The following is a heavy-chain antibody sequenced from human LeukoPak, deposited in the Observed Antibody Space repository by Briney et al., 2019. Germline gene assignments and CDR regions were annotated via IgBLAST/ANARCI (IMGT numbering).Heavy chain of an antibody. J-gene: IGHJ6*03. V-gene: IGHV4-59*02. CDR1: GDSVSTYF. CDR3: ARDRYDILTGSGGYMDV. D-gene: IGHD3-9*01. Sequence: SETLSLTCTVSGDSVSTYFWCLIRKSPEKRLQWIGYIYNSGSTNYNPSLKSRVTISVDTSKNHVSLKLSSVTGSDTAVYYRARDRYDILTGSGGYMDVWGKGSTVTICS. CDR2: IYNSGST.